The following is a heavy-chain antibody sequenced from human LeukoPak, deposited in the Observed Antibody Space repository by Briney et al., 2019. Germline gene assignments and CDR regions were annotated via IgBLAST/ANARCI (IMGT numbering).Heavy chain of an antibody. J-gene: IGHJ4*02. Sequence: SGTLSLTCTVSGGSISSYYWSWIRQPAGKGLEWIGRIYTSGSTNYNPSLKSRVTMSVDTSKNQFSLKLSSVTAADTAVYYCARDSIAVAGIRIFDYWGQGTLVTVSS. V-gene: IGHV4-4*07. CDR2: IYTSGST. CDR1: GGSISSYY. CDR3: ARDSIAVAGIRIFDY. D-gene: IGHD6-19*01.